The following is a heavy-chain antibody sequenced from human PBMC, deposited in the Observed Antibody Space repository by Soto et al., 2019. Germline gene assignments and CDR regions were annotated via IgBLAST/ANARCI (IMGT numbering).Heavy chain of an antibody. CDR2: INHSGST. D-gene: IGHD3-9*01. CDR3: ARGQKTHYDILTGYYGGYYYYYGMDV. V-gene: IGHV4-34*01. Sequence: SETLSLTCAVYGGSFSGYYWSWIRQPPGKGLEWIGEINHSGSTNYNPSLKSRVTISVDTSKNQFSLKLSSVTAADTAVYCCARGQKTHYDILTGYYGGYYYYYGMDVWGQGTTVT. J-gene: IGHJ6*02. CDR1: GGSFSGYY.